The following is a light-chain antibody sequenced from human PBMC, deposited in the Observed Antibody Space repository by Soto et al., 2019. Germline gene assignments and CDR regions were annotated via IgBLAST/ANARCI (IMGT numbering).Light chain of an antibody. CDR3: QQFNYWPPIT. V-gene: IGKV2-28*01. Sequence: DIVITQSPLSLPVTPGEPASISCRSSQSLLHSNGYNYLDWYLQKPGQSPQLLIYGASTRASSIPARFSASGSGTEFTLTISSLQSEDFAVYYCQQFNYWPPITFGQGTRLEIK. J-gene: IGKJ5*01. CDR2: GAS. CDR1: QSLLHSNGYNY.